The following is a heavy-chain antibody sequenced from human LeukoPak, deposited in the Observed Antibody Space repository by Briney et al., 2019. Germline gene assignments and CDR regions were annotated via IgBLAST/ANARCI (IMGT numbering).Heavy chain of an antibody. CDR2: IYSGGST. D-gene: IGHD4-17*01. J-gene: IGHJ4*02. V-gene: IGHV3-53*01. CDR3: ARESDYGQFDY. Sequence: PGGSLRLSCAASGLTVSSNYMSWVRQAPGKGLEWVSVIYSGGSTYYADSVKGRFTISRDNSKNTLYLQMNSLRAEDTAVYYCARESDYGQFDYWGXXXXXXVSX. CDR1: GLTVSSNY.